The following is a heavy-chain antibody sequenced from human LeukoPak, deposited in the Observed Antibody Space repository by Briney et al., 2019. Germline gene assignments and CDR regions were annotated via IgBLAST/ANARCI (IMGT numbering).Heavy chain of an antibody. CDR1: GFTFSSYA. CDR3: AKGRPNSGYYPQYYFDY. V-gene: IGHV3-23*01. J-gene: IGHJ4*02. D-gene: IGHD3-22*01. CDR2: ISGSGGST. Sequence: PGGSLRLSCAASGFTFSSYAMSWVRQAPGKGLEWVSAISGSGGSTYYADSVKGRFTISRDNSKNTLYLQMNSLRAEDTAVYYCAKGRPNSGYYPQYYFDYWGQGTLVTVSS.